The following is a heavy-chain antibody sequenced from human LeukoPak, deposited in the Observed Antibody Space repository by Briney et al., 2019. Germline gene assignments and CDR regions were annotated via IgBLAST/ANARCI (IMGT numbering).Heavy chain of an antibody. J-gene: IGHJ6*03. CDR3: ARDPGKGQWLVRYYYMDV. CDR1: GGSPCGYS. D-gene: IGHD6-19*01. Sequence: PQSPSLTCAVYGGSPCGYSWRCIRHPPGGGQEWIGEINHSGSTNYNPSRKIRVTISVDKSKNQFSLKLSSVTAADTAVYDCARDPGKGQWLVRYYYMDVWGKGTTVTVSS. CDR2: INHSGST. V-gene: IGHV4-34*01.